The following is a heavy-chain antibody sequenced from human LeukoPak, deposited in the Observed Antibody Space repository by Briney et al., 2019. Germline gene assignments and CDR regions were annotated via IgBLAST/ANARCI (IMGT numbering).Heavy chain of an antibody. CDR3: ARPRGQYCSGGSCYSRGYWFDP. CDR1: GGSISSSNW. J-gene: IGHJ5*02. V-gene: IGHV4-4*02. Sequence: SETLSLTCAVSGGSISSSNWWSWVRQPPGKGLEWIGEIYHSGSTNYNPSLKSRVTISVDKSKNQFSLKLSSVTAADTAVYYCARPRGQYCSGGSCYSRGYWFDPWGQGTLVTVSS. D-gene: IGHD2-15*01. CDR2: IYHSGST.